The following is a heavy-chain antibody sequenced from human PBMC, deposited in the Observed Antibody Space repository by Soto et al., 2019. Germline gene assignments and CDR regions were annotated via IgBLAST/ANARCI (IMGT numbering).Heavy chain of an antibody. CDR1: GFTFSSYG. CDR2: ISYDGSNK. V-gene: IGHV3-30*03. CDR3: ASARIAAARGRFDY. D-gene: IGHD6-13*01. Sequence: GGSLRLSCAASGFTFSSYGMHWVRQAPGKGLEWVAVISYDGSNKYYADFVKGRFTISRDNSKNTLYLQMNSLRAEDTAVYYCASARIAAARGRFDYWGQGTLVTVSS. J-gene: IGHJ4*02.